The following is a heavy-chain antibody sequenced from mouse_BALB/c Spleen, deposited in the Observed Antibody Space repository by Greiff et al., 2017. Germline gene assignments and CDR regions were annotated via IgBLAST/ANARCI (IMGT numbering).Heavy chain of an antibody. CDR3: ARAEAYYSPAWFAY. Sequence: EVQVVESGGGLVQPGGSLRLSCATSGFTFSDFYMEWVRQPPGKRLEWIAASRNKANDYTTEYSASVKGRFIVSRDTSQSILYLQMNALRAEDTAIYYCARAEAYYSPAWFAYWGQGTLVTVSA. CDR1: GFTFSDFY. CDR2: SRNKANDYTT. J-gene: IGHJ3*01. V-gene: IGHV7-1*02. D-gene: IGHD2-12*01.